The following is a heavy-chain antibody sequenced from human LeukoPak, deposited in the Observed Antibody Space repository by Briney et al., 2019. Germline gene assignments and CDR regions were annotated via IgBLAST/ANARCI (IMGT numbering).Heavy chain of an antibody. Sequence: SETLSLTCTVSGGSISSGDYYWSWIRQPPGKGLEWIGYIYYSGSTYYNPSLKSRVTISVDTSKNQFSLKLSSVTAADTAVYYCAREKAVAGSHRSDYWGQGTLVTVSS. V-gene: IGHV4-30-4*01. CDR3: AREKAVAGSHRSDY. CDR2: IYYSGST. CDR1: GGSISSGDYY. J-gene: IGHJ4*02. D-gene: IGHD6-19*01.